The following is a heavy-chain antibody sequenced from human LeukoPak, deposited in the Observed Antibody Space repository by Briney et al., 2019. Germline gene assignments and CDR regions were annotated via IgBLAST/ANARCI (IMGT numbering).Heavy chain of an antibody. V-gene: IGHV3-30-3*01. D-gene: IGHD3-9*01. J-gene: IGHJ6*02. CDR2: ISYDGSNK. Sequence: GGSLRLSCAASGFTFSSYAMHWVRQAPGKGLEWVAVISYDGSNKYYADSVKGRFTISRDNSKNTLYLQMNSLRAEDTAVYYCARDHNDILTGYYTSYYYYGMDVWGQGTTVTVSS. CDR1: GFTFSSYA. CDR3: ARDHNDILTGYYTSYYYYGMDV.